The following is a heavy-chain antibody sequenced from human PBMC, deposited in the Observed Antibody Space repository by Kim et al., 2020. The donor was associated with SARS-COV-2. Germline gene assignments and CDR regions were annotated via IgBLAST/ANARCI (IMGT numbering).Heavy chain of an antibody. V-gene: IGHV3-11*05. CDR1: GFTFSDYY. Sequence: GGSLRLSCAASGFTFSDYYMSWIRQAPGKGLEWVSYITSNIIYTKYADSVKGRFTISRDNAKNSLYLQMNSLRVEDTAVYYCARDVGIAVAGQDWGQGTL. CDR3: ARDVGIAVAGQD. D-gene: IGHD6-19*01. CDR2: ITSNIIYT. J-gene: IGHJ4*02.